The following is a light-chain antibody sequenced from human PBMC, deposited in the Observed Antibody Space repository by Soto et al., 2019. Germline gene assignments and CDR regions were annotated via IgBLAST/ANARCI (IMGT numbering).Light chain of an antibody. CDR1: QSISSY. Sequence: DIQMTQSPSSLSASVGDRVTITCRASQSISSYLNWYQQKPGKAPKLLIYAASSLESGVPLRFSGSGSGTEFTLTISSLQPDDFATYYCQHYNSYSEAFGRGTKVDIK. V-gene: IGKV1-5*01. J-gene: IGKJ1*01. CDR2: AAS. CDR3: QHYNSYSEA.